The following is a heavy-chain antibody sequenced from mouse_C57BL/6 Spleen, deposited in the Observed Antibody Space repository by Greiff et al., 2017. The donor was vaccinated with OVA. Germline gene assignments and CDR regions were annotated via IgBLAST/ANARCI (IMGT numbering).Heavy chain of an antibody. CDR3: ARVSYWYFDV. J-gene: IGHJ1*03. V-gene: IGHV5-9*01. Sequence: EVQGVESGGGLVKPGGSLKLSCAASGFTFSSYTMSWVRQTPEKRLEWVATISGGGGNTYYPDSVKGRFTISRDNAKNTLYLQMSSLRSEDTALYYCARVSYWYFDVWGTGTTVTVSS. CDR1: GFTFSSYT. CDR2: ISGGGGNT.